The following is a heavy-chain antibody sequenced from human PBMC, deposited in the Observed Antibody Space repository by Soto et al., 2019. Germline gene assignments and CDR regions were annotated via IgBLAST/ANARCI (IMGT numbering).Heavy chain of an antibody. D-gene: IGHD3-10*01. CDR1: GGSISSGDYY. Sequence: SETLSLTCTVSGGSISSGDYYWSRIRQPPGEGLEWIRYIYCRGSTYYNPSRKSRVTISVDTSRHQFSLKLSSVTAADTAMYYCARGGESYGSGSPSLNYYGMDVWGQGTTVTVSS. V-gene: IGHV4-30-4*01. J-gene: IGHJ6*02. CDR3: ARGGESYGSGSPSLNYYGMDV. CDR2: IYCRGST.